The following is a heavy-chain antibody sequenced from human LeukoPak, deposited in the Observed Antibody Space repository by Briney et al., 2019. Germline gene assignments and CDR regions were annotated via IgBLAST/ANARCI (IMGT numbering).Heavy chain of an antibody. D-gene: IGHD6-13*01. Sequence: SETLSLTCTVSGGSISSSSYYWSWIRQPPGKGLEWIGCIYYTGSTSYNPSLKSRVTISVDTSKNQFSLQLNSVTAADTAVYYCARTPPRYSSTWSLGYFDYWGQGTLVTVS. CDR1: GGSISSSSYY. V-gene: IGHV4-61*01. J-gene: IGHJ4*02. CDR2: IYYTGST. CDR3: ARTPPRYSSTWSLGYFDY.